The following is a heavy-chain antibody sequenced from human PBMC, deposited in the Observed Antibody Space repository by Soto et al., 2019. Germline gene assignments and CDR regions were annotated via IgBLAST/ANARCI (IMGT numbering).Heavy chain of an antibody. D-gene: IGHD3-10*01. CDR3: ARDRDYYKADH. J-gene: IGHJ5*02. Sequence: EVQLVESGGGLVQPGGSLRLSCAASGFTFNGYWMGWVRQAPGKGLEWVASIMKDGGEKKYGDSVKGRFTISRDNAKNSVSLQMNSLRADETAIYYCARDRDYYKADHWGQGTLVTVSS. CDR2: IMKDGGEK. V-gene: IGHV3-7*01. CDR1: GFTFNGYW.